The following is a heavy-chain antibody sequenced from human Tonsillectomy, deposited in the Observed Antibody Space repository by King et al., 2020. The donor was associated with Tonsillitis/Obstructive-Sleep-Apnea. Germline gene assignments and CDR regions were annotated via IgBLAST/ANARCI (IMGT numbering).Heavy chain of an antibody. D-gene: IGHD3-3*01. V-gene: IGHV2-5*02. CDR1: GFSLSTSGVG. Sequence: TLKESGPTLVKPTQTLTLTCTFSGFSLSTSGVGVGWIRQPPGEALAWLALIYCDDDRRYSPSLKSRLTITKDTSKNQVVLTMTNMDPVDTATYYCAHRRGEYYDFGSRFDPWGQGTLVTVSS. CDR3: AHRRGEYYDFGSRFDP. CDR2: IYCDDDR. J-gene: IGHJ5*02.